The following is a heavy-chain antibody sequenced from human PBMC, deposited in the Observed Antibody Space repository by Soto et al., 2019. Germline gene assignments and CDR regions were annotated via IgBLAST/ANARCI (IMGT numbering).Heavy chain of an antibody. CDR1: GFTFSSYG. CDR2: IWYDGSNK. CDR3: ARDPTSSSWTPYDYYGMDV. Sequence: QVQLVESGGGVVQPGRSLRLSCAASGFTFSSYGMHWVRQAPGKGLEWVAVIWYDGSNKYYADSVKGRFTISRDNSKNPLYLQMNSLRAEDTAVYYCARDPTSSSWTPYDYYGMDVWGQGTTVTVSS. J-gene: IGHJ6*02. V-gene: IGHV3-33*01. D-gene: IGHD6-13*01.